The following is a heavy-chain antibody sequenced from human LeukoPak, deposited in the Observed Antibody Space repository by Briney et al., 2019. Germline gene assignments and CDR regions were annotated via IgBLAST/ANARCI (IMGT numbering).Heavy chain of an antibody. CDR3: ASRKLGNDY. Sequence: PSETLSLTCTISGGSVSDYYWSWIRQSPRKGLEWIGYIYHTGSTSYSPSLKSRVTISADTSQNQFSLKLSSATAADTAVYYCASRKLGNDYWGQGTLVTVSS. J-gene: IGHJ4*02. CDR2: IYHTGST. V-gene: IGHV4-59*02. D-gene: IGHD7-27*01. CDR1: GGSVSDYY.